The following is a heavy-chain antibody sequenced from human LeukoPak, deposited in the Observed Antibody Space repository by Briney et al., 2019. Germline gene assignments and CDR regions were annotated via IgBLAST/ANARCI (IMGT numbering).Heavy chain of an antibody. J-gene: IGHJ3*02. Sequence: PSETLSLTCAVSGYSISSNNWWAWIRQPPGKGLKWIGYIYYSGNTYYNPYNPSLTSRVTMSVDTSKNQFSLKLDSVTEIDTAMYYCARNQAVAANRGAFDIWGQGTMVTVSS. CDR1: GYSISSNNW. D-gene: IGHD6-19*01. CDR3: ARNQAVAANRGAFDI. CDR2: IYYSGNT. V-gene: IGHV4-28*01.